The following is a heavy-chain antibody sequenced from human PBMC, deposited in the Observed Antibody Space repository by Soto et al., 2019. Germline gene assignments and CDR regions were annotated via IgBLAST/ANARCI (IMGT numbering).Heavy chain of an antibody. D-gene: IGHD2-15*01. J-gene: IGHJ4*02. CDR3: ARRYGGTFDY. V-gene: IGHV4-59*08. CDR1: GGSISNYY. CDR2: IYYSGGT. Sequence: QVQLQESGPGLVKPSETLSLTCTVSGGSISNYYWSWIRQPQGKGLEWIGYIYYSGGTNYNPTLKSRVTISVDTSKNQFSLKLSSVTAADTAVYYCARRYGGTFDYWGQGTLVTVSS.